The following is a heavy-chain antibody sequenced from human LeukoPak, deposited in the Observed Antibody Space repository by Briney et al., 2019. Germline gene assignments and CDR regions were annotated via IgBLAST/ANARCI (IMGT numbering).Heavy chain of an antibody. CDR3: ARESNWVFDY. CDR1: GGSISSYY. V-gene: IGHV4-59*01. D-gene: IGHD7-27*01. CDR2: IYYSGTP. J-gene: IGHJ4*02. Sequence: SEPLSLTCTVSGGSISSYYWSWIRQPPGQGLEWLASIYYSGTPTYNPSLNRRGTISIDTSKNQFSLKLTSVTAADTATYFCARESNWVFDYWGQGARVTVSS.